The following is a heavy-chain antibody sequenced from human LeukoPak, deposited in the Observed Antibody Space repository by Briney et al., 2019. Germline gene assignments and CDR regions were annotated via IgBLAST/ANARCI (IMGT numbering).Heavy chain of an antibody. J-gene: IGHJ2*01. CDR1: GGSISSSSYY. D-gene: IGHD2-21*01. CDR3: ARDVEYCGGDCPYWYFDL. Sequence: SETLSLTCTVSGGSISSSSYYWGWIRQPPGRGLEWIGSIYYSGSTYYNPSLKSRVTISVDTSKNQFSLKLSSVTAADTAVYYCARDVEYCGGDCPYWYFDLWGRGTLVTVSS. CDR2: IYYSGST. V-gene: IGHV4-39*02.